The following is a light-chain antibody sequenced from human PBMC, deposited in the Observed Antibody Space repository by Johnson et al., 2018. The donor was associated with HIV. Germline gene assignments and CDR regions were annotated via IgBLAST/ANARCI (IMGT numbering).Light chain of an antibody. Sequence: QSVLTQPPSVSAALGQKVTISCSGSSSNIGNNYVSWYQQLPGTAPKLLIYENNKRPSGIPDRFSGSKSGTSATLGITGLQTGDEADYYCGTWNSSLSAHDYVFVTGTKVTVL. CDR2: ENN. CDR1: SSNIGNNY. CDR3: GTWNSSLSAHDYV. V-gene: IGLV1-51*02. J-gene: IGLJ1*01.